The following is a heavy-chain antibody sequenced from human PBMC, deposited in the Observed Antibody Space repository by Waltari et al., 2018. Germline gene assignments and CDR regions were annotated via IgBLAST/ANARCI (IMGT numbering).Heavy chain of an antibody. CDR1: GGSFSGYY. J-gene: IGHJ4*02. CDR3: AGGSSLRGPCDY. V-gene: IGHV4-34*01. Sequence: QVQLQQWGAGLLKPSETLSLTCAVYGGSFSGYYWSWIRQPPGKGLEWIGEINHSGSTNYNPSLKSRVTISVDTSKNQFSLKLSSVTAADTAVYYCAGGSSLRGPCDYWGQGTLVTVSS. CDR2: INHSGST. D-gene: IGHD6-6*01.